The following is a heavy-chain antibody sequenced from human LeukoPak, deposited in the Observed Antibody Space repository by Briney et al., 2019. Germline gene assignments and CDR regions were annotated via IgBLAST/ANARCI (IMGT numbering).Heavy chain of an antibody. J-gene: IGHJ4*02. D-gene: IGHD6-25*01. V-gene: IGHV1-69*13. CDR2: IIPIFGTA. CDR3: ASTDSSGGYYFDY. CDR1: GGTFSSYA. Sequence: ASVKVSCKASGGTFSSYAISWVRQAPGQGLEWMGGIIPIFGTANYAQKFQGRVTITADESTSTAYTELSSLRSEDTAVYYCASTDSSGGYYFDYWGQGTLVTVSS.